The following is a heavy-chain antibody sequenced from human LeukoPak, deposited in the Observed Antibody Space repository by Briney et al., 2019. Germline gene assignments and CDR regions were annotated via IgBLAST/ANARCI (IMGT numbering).Heavy chain of an antibody. Sequence: PGESLKISCKGSGYNFTSHWIGWVRQAPGQGLEWMGWISAYNGNTNYAQKLQGRVTMTTDTSTSTAYMELRSLRSDDTAVYYCARDFPFKHGPHFDYCSGGSCPDYWGQGTLVTVSS. D-gene: IGHD2-15*01. CDR1: GYNFTSHW. CDR3: ARDFPFKHGPHFDYCSGGSCPDY. CDR2: ISAYNGNT. V-gene: IGHV1-18*04. J-gene: IGHJ4*02.